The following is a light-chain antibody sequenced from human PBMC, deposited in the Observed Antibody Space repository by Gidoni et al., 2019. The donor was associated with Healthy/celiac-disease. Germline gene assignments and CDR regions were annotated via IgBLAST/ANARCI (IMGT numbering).Light chain of an antibody. Sequence: QSVLTQPPSVSGAPGQRVTISCTGSSSNIGAGYDVHWYQQLPGKAPKLLIYGNSNRPSGVPDRFSGSKSGTSASLAITGLQAEDEADYYCQSYDSSLSGPRVFGTGTKVTVL. CDR1: SSNIGAGYD. J-gene: IGLJ1*01. CDR2: GNS. V-gene: IGLV1-40*01. CDR3: QSYDSSLSGPRV.